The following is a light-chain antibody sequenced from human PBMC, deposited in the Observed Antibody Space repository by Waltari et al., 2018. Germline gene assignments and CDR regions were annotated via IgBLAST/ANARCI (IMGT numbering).Light chain of an antibody. CDR2: LAS. CDR3: QQYNNWPPWT. J-gene: IGKJ1*01. V-gene: IGKV3-15*01. Sequence: EVVMTQSQDTLSVSPGERATLPGRASQSIDRNLPWYQQKPGQVPRPLLSLASTRATGIPARFSGRGSGTEFTLTIDSLQSEDFAVYYCQQYNNWPPWTFGQGTKVEIK. CDR1: QSIDRN.